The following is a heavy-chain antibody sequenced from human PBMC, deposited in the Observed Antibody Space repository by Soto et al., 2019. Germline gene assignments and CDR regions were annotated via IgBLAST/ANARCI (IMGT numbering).Heavy chain of an antibody. V-gene: IGHV1-2*04. D-gene: IGHD3-9*01. CDR3: ARELLLRYLQRSYYGMDV. J-gene: IGHJ6*02. CDR1: GYAFTGYY. Sequence: ASVKVSCKASGYAFTGYYMHWVRQAPGQGLEWMGWINPNSGGTNYAQKFQGWVTMTRDTSISTAYMELSRLRSDDTAVYYCARELLLRYLQRSYYGMDVWGQGTTVTVSS. CDR2: INPNSGGT.